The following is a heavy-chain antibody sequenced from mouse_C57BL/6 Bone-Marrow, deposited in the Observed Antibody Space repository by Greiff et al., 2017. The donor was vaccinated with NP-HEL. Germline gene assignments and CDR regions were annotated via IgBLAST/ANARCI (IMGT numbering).Heavy chain of an antibody. V-gene: IGHV1-81*01. Sequence: QVQLQQPGAELVKPGASVKLSCKASGYTFTSYGISWVKQRTGQGLEWIGEIYPRSGNTYYNEKFKGKATLTADKSSSTAYMELRSLTSEDSAVYFCARSSGPYAMDYWGQGTSVTVSS. D-gene: IGHD1-3*01. CDR3: ARSSGPYAMDY. J-gene: IGHJ4*01. CDR2: IYPRSGNT. CDR1: GYTFTSYG.